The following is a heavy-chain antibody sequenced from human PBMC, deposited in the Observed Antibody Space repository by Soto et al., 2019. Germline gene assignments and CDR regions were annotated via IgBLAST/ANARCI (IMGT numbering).Heavy chain of an antibody. V-gene: IGHV1-69*02. Sequence: QVQLVQSGAEVKKPGSSVKVSCKASGDTFSSYTISWVRQAPGQGLEWMGRIIPITGIANYAQKFQGRVTITADKSTSTAYREMCSLTSEETAVYYCARSEAGPYFDSWGQGTLVTVSS. CDR1: GDTFSSYT. D-gene: IGHD6-13*01. CDR2: IIPITGIA. J-gene: IGHJ4*02. CDR3: ARSEAGPYFDS.